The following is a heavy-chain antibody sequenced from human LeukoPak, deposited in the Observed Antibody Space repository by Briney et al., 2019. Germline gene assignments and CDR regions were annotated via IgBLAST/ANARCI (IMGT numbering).Heavy chain of an antibody. Sequence: SVKVSCKASGFTFTSSAVQWVRQPRGQRLEWIGWIVVGSGNTNYAQKFQERVIIIRDMSTRTVYMELSSLTFEDTAVYYCAAGYSGYEYPNCWGQGTLVTVSS. V-gene: IGHV1-58*01. CDR2: IVVGSGNT. D-gene: IGHD5-12*01. J-gene: IGHJ4*02. CDR1: GFTFTSSA. CDR3: AAGYSGYEYPNC.